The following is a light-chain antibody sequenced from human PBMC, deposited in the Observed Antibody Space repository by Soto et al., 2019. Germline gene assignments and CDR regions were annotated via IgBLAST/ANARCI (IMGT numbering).Light chain of an antibody. CDR3: SSYAGSFTWV. CDR2: EVT. V-gene: IGLV2-8*01. CDR1: SSDVGYYDY. Sequence: QSALTQPPSASGFPGQSVTISCTGTSSDVGYYDYVSWYQQHPGKAPKLVIYEVTKRPSGVPDRVSASKSGNTASLTVSGLRAEDEADYYCSSYAGSFTWVFGGGTKVTVL. J-gene: IGLJ3*02.